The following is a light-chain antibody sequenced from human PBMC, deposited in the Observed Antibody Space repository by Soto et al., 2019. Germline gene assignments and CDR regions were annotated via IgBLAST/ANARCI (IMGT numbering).Light chain of an antibody. CDR3: QQYNSYWT. J-gene: IGKJ1*01. CDR2: DAS. V-gene: IGKV1-5*01. Sequence: DIQVTQSPPPLSASLGDRVTITCRASQTIGTWMAWYQQKPGKAPKLLVYDASTLQSGVASRFSGGGSGTEFTLIISGLHPDYSATYYCQQYNSYWTFGQGTKVDIK. CDR1: QTIGTW.